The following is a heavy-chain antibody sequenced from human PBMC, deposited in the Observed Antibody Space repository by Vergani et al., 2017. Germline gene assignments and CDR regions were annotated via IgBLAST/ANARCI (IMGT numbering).Heavy chain of an antibody. CDR2: IHRSRST. D-gene: IGHD1-26*01. CDR1: GGSISSDNW. CDR3: ARRAERWETLLRDDFDV. V-gene: IGHV4-4*02. J-gene: IGHJ3*01. Sequence: QVQLQQWGPGLVTPSGTLSLTCAVYGGSISSDNWWNWVRQAPGKGLQWIGEIHRSRSTNYNPSLRRRVTISLDKSKNQFSLKLTSVTAADTAVYFCARRAERWETLLRDDFDVWGQGTFVTVSP.